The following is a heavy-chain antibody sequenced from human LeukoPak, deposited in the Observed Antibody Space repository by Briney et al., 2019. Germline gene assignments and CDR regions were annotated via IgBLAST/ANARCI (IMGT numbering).Heavy chain of an antibody. CDR1: GVSFSGYY. J-gene: IGHJ5*02. CDR3: ARSRLRNYGRWFDP. D-gene: IGHD1-7*01. V-gene: IGHV4-34*01. CDR2: INNSGST. Sequence: SETLSLTCAVYGVSFSGYYWSWIRQPPGKGLEWLGEINNSGSTNYNPSLKSRVTISVDTSKNQFSLKLSSVTAADTAVYYCARSRLRNYGRWFDPWGQGTLVTVSS.